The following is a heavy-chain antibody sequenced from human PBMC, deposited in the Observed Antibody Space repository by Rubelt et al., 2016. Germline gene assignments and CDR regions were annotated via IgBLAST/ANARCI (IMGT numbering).Heavy chain of an antibody. Sequence: QVQLQQWGAGLLKPSETLSLTCAVYGRSLSAFSWSWIRQPPGKGLEWIGEINHSGSTNYNPSLKSRVTMSVDTSSNQVSLSLSSVTAADTAVYYCASRSPAADYWGQGILVTVSS. CDR1: GRSLSAFS. CDR2: INHSGST. J-gene: IGHJ4*02. CDR3: ASRSPAADY. D-gene: IGHD2-15*01. V-gene: IGHV4-34*01.